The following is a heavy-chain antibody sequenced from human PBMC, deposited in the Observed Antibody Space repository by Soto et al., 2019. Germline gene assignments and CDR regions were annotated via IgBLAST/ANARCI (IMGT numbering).Heavy chain of an antibody. CDR2: IIPIFGTA. D-gene: IGHD1-1*01. CDR1: GGTFSSYA. V-gene: IGHV1-69*13. Sequence: SVKVSCKASGGTFSSYAISWVRQAPGQGLEWMGGIIPIFGTANYAQKFQGRVTITADESTSTAYMELSSLRSEDTAVYYCARGRTRTIRPDAFDIWGQGTMVTVSS. CDR3: ARGRTRTIRPDAFDI. J-gene: IGHJ3*02.